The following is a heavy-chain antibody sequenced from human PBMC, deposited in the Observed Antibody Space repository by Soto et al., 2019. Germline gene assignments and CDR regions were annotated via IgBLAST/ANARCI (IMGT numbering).Heavy chain of an antibody. D-gene: IGHD1-26*01. CDR2: ISTSGGNT. J-gene: IGHJ4*02. CDR1: GFTFSSSA. V-gene: IGHV3-23*01. CDR3: AKPTGGSYPESRVFDS. Sequence: EVQLLESGGGLVQPGGSLRLSCAASGFTFSSSAMSWVRQAPEKGLERVSAISTSGGNTLYADSVKGRFTISRDNSKNTLFLQMSSLRAEDTAIYYCAKPTGGSYPESRVFDSWGQGTRVTVSS.